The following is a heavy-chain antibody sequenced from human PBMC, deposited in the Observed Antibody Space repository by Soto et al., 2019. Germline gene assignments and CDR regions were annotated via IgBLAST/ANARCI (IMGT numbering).Heavy chain of an antibody. CDR3: ARDGLRLRYYYYYGMDV. Sequence: SETLSLTCAVYGGSFSGYYWSWIRQPPGKGLEWIGEINHSGSTNYNPSLKSRVTISVDTSKNQFSLKLSSVTAADTAVYYCARDGLRLRYYYYYGMDVWGQGTTVTVS. D-gene: IGHD5-12*01. CDR2: INHSGST. V-gene: IGHV4-34*01. J-gene: IGHJ6*02. CDR1: GGSFSGYY.